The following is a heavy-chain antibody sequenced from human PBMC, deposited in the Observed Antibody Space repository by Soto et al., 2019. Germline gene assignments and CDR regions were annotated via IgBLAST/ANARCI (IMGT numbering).Heavy chain of an antibody. Sequence: GESLQISCKGSGYSFTSYCIGWVRQMPGKGLEWMGIIYPGDSDTRYSPSFQGQVTISADKSISTAYLQWSSLKASDTAMYYCARLNIVGATRHNWFDPWGQGTLVTVSS. CDR2: IYPGDSDT. D-gene: IGHD1-26*01. CDR3: ARLNIVGATRHNWFDP. J-gene: IGHJ5*02. CDR1: GYSFTSYC. V-gene: IGHV5-51*01.